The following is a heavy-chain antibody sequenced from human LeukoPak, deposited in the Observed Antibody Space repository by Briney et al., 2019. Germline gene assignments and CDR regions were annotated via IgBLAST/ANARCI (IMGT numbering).Heavy chain of an antibody. D-gene: IGHD7-27*01. Sequence: PGGSLRLSCAGSGFSFDDYAMHWVRQAPGKGLEWVSGISWNSAQIGYTDSVRARVTVSRDNAKNSLYLQMNSPRPEDTAFYYCAAIKWGSGFDYWGQGTLVTVSS. CDR2: ISWNSAQI. J-gene: IGHJ4*02. V-gene: IGHV3-9*01. CDR1: GFSFDDYA. CDR3: AAIKWGSGFDY.